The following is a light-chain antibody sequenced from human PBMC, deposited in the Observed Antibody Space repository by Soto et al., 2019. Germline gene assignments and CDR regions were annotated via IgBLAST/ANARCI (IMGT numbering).Light chain of an antibody. Sequence: QSALTQPPSASGSPGQSVTISCTGTSSDVGDYFYVSWYQQHPGKPPKLLIYEVTRRPIGVPDRFSGSRSGTTASLTVSGLQADDEADYYCTSYAGNDNYVFGSGTKVTVL. CDR2: EVT. CDR3: TSYAGNDNYV. V-gene: IGLV2-8*01. J-gene: IGLJ1*01. CDR1: SSDVGDYFY.